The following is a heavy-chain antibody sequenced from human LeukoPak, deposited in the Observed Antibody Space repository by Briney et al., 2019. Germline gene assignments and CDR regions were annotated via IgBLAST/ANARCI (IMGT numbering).Heavy chain of an antibody. CDR2: LSPDGTL. Sequence: GGSLRLSCVVSGVSVSRSWMNWVRQVPGKGLVWVSRLSPDGTLNYVDSVKGRFTISRDNAKNSLYLQMNSLRAEDTAVYYCARDPGFSGYWGQGTLVTVSS. V-gene: IGHV3-74*01. CDR3: ARDPGFSGY. J-gene: IGHJ4*02. D-gene: IGHD2/OR15-2a*01. CDR1: GVSVSRSW.